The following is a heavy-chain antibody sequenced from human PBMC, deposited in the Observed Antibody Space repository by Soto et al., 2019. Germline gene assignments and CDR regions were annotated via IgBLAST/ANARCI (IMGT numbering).Heavy chain of an antibody. V-gene: IGHV3-23*01. Sequence: GGSLRLSCAASGFTFSSYAMSWVRQAPGKGLEWVSAISGSGGSTYYADSVKGRFTISRDNSKNTLYLQMNSLRAEDTAVYYCARAVFGEVVAATPSGMDVWGQGTTVTVSS. J-gene: IGHJ6*02. D-gene: IGHD2-15*01. CDR3: ARAVFGEVVAATPSGMDV. CDR1: GFTFSSYA. CDR2: ISGSGGST.